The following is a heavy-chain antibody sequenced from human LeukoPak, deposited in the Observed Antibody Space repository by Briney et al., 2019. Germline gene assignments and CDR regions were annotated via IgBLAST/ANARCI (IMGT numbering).Heavy chain of an antibody. J-gene: IGHJ4*02. Sequence: SETLSLTCTVSGCSISSSSYYWGWIRQPPGKGLEWIGSIYYGGSTYYNPSIKSRVTISVDTSENQFFLKLSSVTAADAAVYYCARHGGGGGSPFDYWGQGTLVTVSS. CDR3: ARHGGGGGSPFDY. V-gene: IGHV4-39*01. D-gene: IGHD3-16*01. CDR1: GCSISSSSYY. CDR2: IYYGGST.